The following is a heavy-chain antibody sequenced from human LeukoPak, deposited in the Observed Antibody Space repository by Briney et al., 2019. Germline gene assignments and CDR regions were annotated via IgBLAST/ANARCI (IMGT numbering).Heavy chain of an antibody. D-gene: IGHD6-19*01. CDR1: GYSFTSYW. V-gene: IGHV5-51*01. CDR3: ARLDPPRGEQWLVLGAFDI. CDR2: IYPGDSDT. Sequence: PGESLKISCKGSGYSFTSYWIGWVRQMPGKGLEWMGIIYPGDSDTRYSPSFQGQVTISADKSISTAYLQWSSLKASDTAMYYCARLDPPRGEQWLVLGAFDIWGQGTMVTVSS. J-gene: IGHJ3*02.